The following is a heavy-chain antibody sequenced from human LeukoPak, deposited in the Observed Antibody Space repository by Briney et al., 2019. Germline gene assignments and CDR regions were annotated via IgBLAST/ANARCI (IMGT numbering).Heavy chain of an antibody. CDR2: ISGSGGST. Sequence: GGSLRLSCAASGFTFSSYAMSWVRQAPGKGLEWVSAISGSGGSTYYADSVKGRFTISRDNSKNTLYLQMNSLRAEDTAVYYCAKDMMGVVVAATGPDYWGQGTLVNVSS. J-gene: IGHJ4*02. CDR3: AKDMMGVVVAATGPDY. V-gene: IGHV3-23*01. CDR1: GFTFSSYA. D-gene: IGHD2-15*01.